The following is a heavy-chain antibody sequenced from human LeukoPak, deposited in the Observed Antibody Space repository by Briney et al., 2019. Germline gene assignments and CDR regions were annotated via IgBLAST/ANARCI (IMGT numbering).Heavy chain of an antibody. CDR3: ARGGHDYGDFARYYYYMDV. Sequence: SETLSLTCTVSGGSISSYYWSWIRQPAGKGLEWIGRIYTSGSTNYNPSLKSRVTISVDKSKNQFSLKLSSVTAADTAVYYCARGGHDYGDFARYYYYMDVWGKGTTVTVSS. V-gene: IGHV4-4*07. CDR1: GGSISSYY. D-gene: IGHD4-17*01. J-gene: IGHJ6*03. CDR2: IYTSGST.